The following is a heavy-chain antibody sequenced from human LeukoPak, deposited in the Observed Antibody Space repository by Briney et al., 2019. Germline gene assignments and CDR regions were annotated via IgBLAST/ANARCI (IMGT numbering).Heavy chain of an antibody. Sequence: SQTLSLTCNVSGGSISSGDKYWSWIRQPPGKGLEWIGYVYYSGSTYYNPSLKSRLTISVDTSENQFSLHLTSVTAADTAVYFCARVTRWAGLDFWGQGTLVTVSS. CDR2: VYYSGST. CDR1: GGSISSGDKY. V-gene: IGHV4-30-4*01. CDR3: ARVTRWAGLDF. J-gene: IGHJ4*02. D-gene: IGHD2-21*02.